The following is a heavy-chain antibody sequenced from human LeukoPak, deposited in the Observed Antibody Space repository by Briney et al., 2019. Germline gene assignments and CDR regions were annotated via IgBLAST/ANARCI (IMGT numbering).Heavy chain of an antibody. J-gene: IGHJ4*02. CDR2: IYYSGST. D-gene: IGHD2-2*01. CDR3: ARAGYCSSTSCYLDY. CDR1: GGSISSGDYY. Sequence: PSETLSLTCTVSGGSISSGDYYWSWIRQPPGEGLEWIGYIYYSGSTYYNPSLKSRVTISVDTSKNQFSLKLSSVTAADTAVYYCARAGYCSSTSCYLDYWGQGTLVTVSS. V-gene: IGHV4-30-4*01.